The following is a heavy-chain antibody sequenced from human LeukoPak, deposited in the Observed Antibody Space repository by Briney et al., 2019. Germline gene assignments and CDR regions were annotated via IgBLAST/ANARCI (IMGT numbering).Heavy chain of an antibody. CDR2: IYYSGST. Sequence: PSQTLSLTCTVSGGSISSGGYYWSWIRQHPGKGLEWIGYIYYSGSTYYNPSLKSRVTISVDTSKNQFSLKLSSVTAADTAVYYCARGPQRYGIAARPFDYWGQGTLVTVSS. V-gene: IGHV4-31*03. CDR3: ARGPQRYGIAARPFDY. J-gene: IGHJ4*02. D-gene: IGHD6-6*01. CDR1: GGSISSGGYY.